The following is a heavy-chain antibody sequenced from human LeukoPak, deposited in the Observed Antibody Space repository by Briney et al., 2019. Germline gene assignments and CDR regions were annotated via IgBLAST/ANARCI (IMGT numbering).Heavy chain of an antibody. CDR2: IIPILGIA. CDR3: ASQNVGGSYLNNDY. CDR1: GGTFSSYA. D-gene: IGHD1-26*01. J-gene: IGHJ4*02. V-gene: IGHV1-69*04. Sequence: GASVKVSCKASGGTFSSYAIRWVRQAPGQGLEWMGRIIPILGIANYAQKFQGRVTITADKSTSTAYMELSSLRSEDTAVYYCASQNVGGSYLNNDYWGQGTLVTVSS.